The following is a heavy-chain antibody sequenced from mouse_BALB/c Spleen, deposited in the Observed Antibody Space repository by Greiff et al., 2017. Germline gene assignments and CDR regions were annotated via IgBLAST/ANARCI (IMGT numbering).Heavy chain of an antibody. V-gene: IGHV5-12-1*01. Sequence: EVHLVESGGGLVKPGGSLKLSCAASGFAFSSYDMSWVRQTPEKRLEWVAYISSGGGSTYYPDTVKGRFTISRDNAKNTLYLQMSSLKSEDTAMYYCARHRDYGNYAYWGQGTLVTVSA. J-gene: IGHJ3*01. CDR3: ARHRDYGNYAY. D-gene: IGHD2-1*01. CDR2: ISSGGGST. CDR1: GFAFSSYD.